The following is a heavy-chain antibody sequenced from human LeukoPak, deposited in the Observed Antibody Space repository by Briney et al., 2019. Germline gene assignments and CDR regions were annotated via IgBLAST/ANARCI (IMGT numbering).Heavy chain of an antibody. CDR2: ITSSGSAI. Sequence: GGSLRLSCAASGFTFIDYYRSGIRQAPGKALEWVSYITSSGSAIYYADSVKGRFTISRDNARNSLSLQMNGLRVDDTAIYYCARDIVSTSGDFWGQGTLVTVSS. V-gene: IGHV3-11*01. J-gene: IGHJ4*02. CDR3: ARDIVSTSGDF. CDR1: GFTFIDYY. D-gene: IGHD2-15*01.